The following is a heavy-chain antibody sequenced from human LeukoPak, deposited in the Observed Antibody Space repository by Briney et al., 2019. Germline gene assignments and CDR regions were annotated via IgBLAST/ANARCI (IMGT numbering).Heavy chain of an antibody. V-gene: IGHV1-2*02. CDR1: GYTFTGYY. Sequence: GASVKVSCKASGYTFTGYYMHWVRQAPGQGLEWMGWINPNSGGTNYAQKFQGRVTMTRDTSISTAYMELSRLRSDDTAVYYCARTTLWFGELSRGMDVWGQGTTVTVSS. D-gene: IGHD3-10*01. J-gene: IGHJ6*02. CDR2: INPNSGGT. CDR3: ARTTLWFGELSRGMDV.